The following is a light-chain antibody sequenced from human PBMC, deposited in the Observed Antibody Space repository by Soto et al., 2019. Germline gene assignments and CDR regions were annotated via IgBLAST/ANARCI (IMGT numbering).Light chain of an antibody. CDR1: SSNIGNNY. J-gene: IGLJ2*01. CDR2: DTD. CDR3: GTWDSSLSAGV. V-gene: IGLV1-51*01. Sequence: QLVLTQPPSVSAAPGQKVTISCSGSSSNIGNNYVSWYQQPPGAAPKHLIYDTDERPSGIPGRFSGSKSGTSATLGITGLQTGDEADYYCGTWDSSLSAGVFGGGTKLTVL.